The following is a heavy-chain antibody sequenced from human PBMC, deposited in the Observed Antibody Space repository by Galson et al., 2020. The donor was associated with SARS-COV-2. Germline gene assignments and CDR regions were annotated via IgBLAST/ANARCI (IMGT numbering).Heavy chain of an antibody. CDR3: ARDDQWLRFSYYFDY. CDR1: GFTFSSYV. CDR2: ISYDGSNK. Sequence: GGSLRLSCAASGFTFSSYVMHWVRQAPGKGLEWVSVISYDGSNKYYADSVKGRFTISRDNSENTLYLQMNSLREEDTAVYYCARDDQWLRFSYYFDYWGQGTLVTVSS. D-gene: IGHD5-12*01. J-gene: IGHJ4*02. V-gene: IGHV3-30-3*01.